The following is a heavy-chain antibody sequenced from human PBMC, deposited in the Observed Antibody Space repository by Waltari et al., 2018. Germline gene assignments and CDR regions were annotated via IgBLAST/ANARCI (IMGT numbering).Heavy chain of an antibody. CDR3: AKLGSGWPRGDFDY. D-gene: IGHD6-19*01. Sequence: EVQLLESGGGLVQPGGSLRLSCAASGFTFSSYAMSWVRQAPGKGLEGVSGISGSGGSTYYADAVKGRFTISRDNSKNTLYLQMNSLRADDTAVYYCAKLGSGWPRGDFDYWGQGTLVTVSS. V-gene: IGHV3-23*01. CDR1: GFTFSSYA. J-gene: IGHJ4*02. CDR2: ISGSGGST.